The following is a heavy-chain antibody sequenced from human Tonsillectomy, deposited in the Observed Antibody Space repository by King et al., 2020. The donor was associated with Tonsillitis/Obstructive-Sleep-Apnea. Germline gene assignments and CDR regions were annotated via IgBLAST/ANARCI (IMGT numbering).Heavy chain of an antibody. CDR1: GFTFSSYA. CDR3: ARDRIAMVKYYYYGMDV. D-gene: IGHD5-18*01. Sequence: VQLVESGGGVVQPGRSLRLSCAASGFTFSSYAMHWVRQAPGKGLEWVAVISYDGSNKYYADSVKGRFTISRDNSKNTLYLQMNSLRAEDTAVYYCARDRIAMVKYYYYGMDVWGQGTTVTVSS. J-gene: IGHJ6*02. V-gene: IGHV3-30*04. CDR2: ISYDGSNK.